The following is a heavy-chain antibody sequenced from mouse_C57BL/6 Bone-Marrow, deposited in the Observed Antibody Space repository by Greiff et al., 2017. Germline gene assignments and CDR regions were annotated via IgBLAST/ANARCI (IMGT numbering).Heavy chain of an antibody. CDR1: GYTFTSYW. D-gene: IGHD1-1*01. J-gene: IGHJ3*01. Sequence: VQLQQPGAELVKPGASVTMSCKASGYTFTSYWITWVKQRPVQGLEWIGDIYPGSGSTNYNEKFKSKATLTVDTSSSTAYMQLSSLPSADSAVXYCAGYYYGSSAWFAYWGQGTLVTVSA. V-gene: IGHV1-55*01. CDR2: IYPGSGST. CDR3: AGYYYGSSAWFAY.